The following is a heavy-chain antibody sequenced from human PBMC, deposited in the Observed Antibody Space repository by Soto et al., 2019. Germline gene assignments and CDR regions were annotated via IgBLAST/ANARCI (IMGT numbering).Heavy chain of an antibody. CDR2: INPSGGSK. CDR1: GYTFTIYY. Sequence: ASVKVSRTASGYTFTIYYMHSLRQAPVHVLEWMGMINPSGGSKSYAQKFQGRVTMTRAASTSTVYMELSSVTAADTAVYYCALSAAASGTYYYYYGVDVWGPGTTVTVSS. J-gene: IGHJ6*02. CDR3: ALSAAASGTYYYYYGVDV. D-gene: IGHD6-13*01. V-gene: IGHV1-46*01.